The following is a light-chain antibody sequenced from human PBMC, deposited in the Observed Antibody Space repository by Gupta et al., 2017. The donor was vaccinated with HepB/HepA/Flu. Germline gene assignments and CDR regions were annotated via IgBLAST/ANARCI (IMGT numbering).Light chain of an antibody. CDR2: SKD. J-gene: IGLJ3*02. CDR3: AAWADVMRGGV. CDR1: SSNIGVYY. Sequence: QSVLTQPPSASGTPGQRVTISCSGRSSNIGVYYVFWYQHISGTAPKVLIWSKDQRASGVPDRFSASKSGTSASLAITEVRSEDEGDYYWAAWADVMRGGVFGGGTKLTVL. V-gene: IGLV1-47*02.